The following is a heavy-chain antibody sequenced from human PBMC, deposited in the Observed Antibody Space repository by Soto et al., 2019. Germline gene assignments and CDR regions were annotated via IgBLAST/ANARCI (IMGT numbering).Heavy chain of an antibody. V-gene: IGHV4-31*03. CDR3: ARQNPYSSGSYYFDF. Sequence: QVQLQESGPGLVKPSQTLSLTCTGSGVSIRSGGYYWSWIRQHPGKGLEWIGYIYYNGSPYYNPSLKSRVTISVDPSKNRFSLDLNSVTAADTAVYYCARQNPYSSGSYYFDFWGQGDLVTVSS. CDR1: GVSIRSGGYY. J-gene: IGHJ4*02. CDR2: IYYNGSP. D-gene: IGHD6-19*01.